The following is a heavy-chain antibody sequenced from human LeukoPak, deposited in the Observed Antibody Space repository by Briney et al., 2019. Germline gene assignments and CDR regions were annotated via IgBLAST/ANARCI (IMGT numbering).Heavy chain of an antibody. Sequence: PGGSLRLSCAASGFTFSSYAMSWVRQAPGKGLEWVSAISSSGGSTYYADSVKGRFTISRDNCKNTLYLQMNSLRAEDTAVYYCAKVRGYDSSGYPVDYWGQGTLVTVAS. CDR3: AKVRGYDSSGYPVDY. D-gene: IGHD3-22*01. CDR1: GFTFSSYA. J-gene: IGHJ4*02. CDR2: ISSSGGST. V-gene: IGHV3-23*01.